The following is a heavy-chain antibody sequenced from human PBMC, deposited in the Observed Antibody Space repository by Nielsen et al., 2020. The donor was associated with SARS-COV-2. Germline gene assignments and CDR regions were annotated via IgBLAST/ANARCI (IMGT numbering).Heavy chain of an antibody. CDR3: ARDSVQGVIHWFDP. J-gene: IGHJ5*02. CDR2: VSYDGRNK. D-gene: IGHD3-10*01. V-gene: IGHV3-30*03. Sequence: GGSLRLSCAASGFTFSSFVMHWVRQAPGKGLEWVAVVSYDGRNKYHADSVKGRFTISRDNSKNTLYLQMNSLRAEDTAVYYCARDSVQGVIHWFDPWGQGTLVTVSS. CDR1: GFTFSSFV.